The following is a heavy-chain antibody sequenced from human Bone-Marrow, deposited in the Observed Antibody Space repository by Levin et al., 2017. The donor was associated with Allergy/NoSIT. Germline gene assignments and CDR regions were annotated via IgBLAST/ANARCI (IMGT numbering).Heavy chain of an antibody. V-gene: IGHV3-66*01. CDR1: GFTISTNY. J-gene: IGHJ4*02. Sequence: GESLKISCAASGFTISTNYMSWVRQVPGKGLEWVSIIHSGGRKNYADSVKGRFTISRDNYNNTLYLQMNSPRGEDTAIYYCARDDVVATNHWGQGTLVIVSS. CDR2: IHSGGRK. D-gene: IGHD5-12*01. CDR3: ARDDVVATNH.